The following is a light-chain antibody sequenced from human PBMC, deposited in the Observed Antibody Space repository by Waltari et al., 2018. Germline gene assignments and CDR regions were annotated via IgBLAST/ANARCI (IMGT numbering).Light chain of an antibody. CDR3: QQYNSYPRT. V-gene: IGKV1D-16*01. CDR2: AAS. CDR1: QGIGTW. J-gene: IGKJ2*01. Sequence: DIQLTQSQSSLSASVGDRVNITCRASQGIGTWLAWYQQKQEKAPRSLIFAASTLQSGVPSRFSGSGSGTDFTLTISSLQPEDFATYYCQQYNSYPRTFGQGTRLEI.